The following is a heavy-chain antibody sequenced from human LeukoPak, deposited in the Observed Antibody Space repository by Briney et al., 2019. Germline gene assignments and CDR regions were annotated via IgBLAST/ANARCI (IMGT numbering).Heavy chain of an antibody. CDR2: ISGPAGDT. J-gene: IGHJ4*02. CDR3: ATPTTYFHDSSGFD. Sequence: GRSLRLSCAASGFIISSYTMSWVRQAPGRGLEWLSSISGPAGDTYYAASVRGRFTISRDSSKNAMYLQMDSLRTEDTALYYCATPTTYFHDSSGFDWGQGAMVTVSS. CDR1: GFIISSYT. V-gene: IGHV3-23*01. D-gene: IGHD3-22*01.